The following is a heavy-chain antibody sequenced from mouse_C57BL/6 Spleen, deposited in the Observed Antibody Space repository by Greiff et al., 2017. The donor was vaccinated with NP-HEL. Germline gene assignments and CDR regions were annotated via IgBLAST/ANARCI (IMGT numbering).Heavy chain of an antibody. J-gene: IGHJ3*01. Sequence: QVQLQQPGAELVRPGSSVKLSCKASGYTFTSYWMHWVKQRPIQGLEWIGNIDPSDSETHYNQKFKDKATLTVDKSSSTAYMQLSSLTSEDSAVYYCAREGYGNYFAYWGQGTLVTVSA. CDR3: AREGYGNYFAY. D-gene: IGHD2-10*02. CDR1: GYTFTSYW. CDR2: IDPSDSET. V-gene: IGHV1-52*01.